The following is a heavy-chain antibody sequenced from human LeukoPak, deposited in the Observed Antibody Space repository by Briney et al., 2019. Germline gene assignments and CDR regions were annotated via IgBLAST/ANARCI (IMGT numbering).Heavy chain of an antibody. CDR3: ARENVWGSYTLNYYGLDV. Sequence: GGSLRLSCAASGFTFSSYGMHWVRQAPGKGLEWVAVISYDGSNKYYADSVKGRFTISRDNSKNTLYLQMNGLRADDTAMYYCARENVWGSYTLNYYGLDVWGQGTTVTVSS. J-gene: IGHJ6*02. CDR2: ISYDGSNK. V-gene: IGHV3-30*03. D-gene: IGHD3-16*01. CDR1: GFTFSSYG.